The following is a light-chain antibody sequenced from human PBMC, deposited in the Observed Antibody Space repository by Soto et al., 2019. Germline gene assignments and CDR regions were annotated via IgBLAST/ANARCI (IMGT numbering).Light chain of an antibody. CDR3: LQYGSSPDT. Sequence: EIVLTQSPGTPSLSPGERATLSCRASQSVSSSYLAWYQQKPGQAPRPLIYGASSRATGIPDRFSGSGSGTDFTLTISRLEPEDLAVYYCLQYGSSPDTFGQGTKLGIK. CDR1: QSVSSSY. CDR2: GAS. J-gene: IGKJ2*01. V-gene: IGKV3-20*01.